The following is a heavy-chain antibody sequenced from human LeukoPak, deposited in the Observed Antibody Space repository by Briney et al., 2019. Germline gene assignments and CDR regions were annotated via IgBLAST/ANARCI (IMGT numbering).Heavy chain of an antibody. D-gene: IGHD6-13*01. CDR3: AKDVAAADYYYYGMDV. CDR2: TSGSGGST. V-gene: IGHV3-23*01. J-gene: IGHJ6*02. CDR1: GFTFSSYA. Sequence: PGGSLRLSCAASGFTFSSYAMSWVRQAPGKGLEWVSATSGSGGSTYYADSVKGRFTISRDNSKNTLYLQMNSLRAEDTAVYYCAKDVAAADYYYYGMDVWGQGTTVTVSS.